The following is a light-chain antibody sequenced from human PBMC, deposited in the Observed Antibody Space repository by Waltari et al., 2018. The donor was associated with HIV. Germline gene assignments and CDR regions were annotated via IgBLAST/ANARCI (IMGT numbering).Light chain of an antibody. CDR3: QQYDNIPLFT. Sequence: DIQMSLSPSSLSASVGARVTFTCQASQDISNHLNWYQQKPGKAPKLLIHDSSNLEIGVPSRFSGSGSGTDFTFTISTMQPEDIATYYCQQYDNIPLFTFGPGTKVHVK. V-gene: IGKV1-33*01. CDR2: DSS. J-gene: IGKJ3*01. CDR1: QDISNH.